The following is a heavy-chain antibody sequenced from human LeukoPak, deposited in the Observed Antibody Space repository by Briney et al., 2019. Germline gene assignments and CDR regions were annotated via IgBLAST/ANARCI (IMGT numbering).Heavy chain of an antibody. Sequence: ASVKVSCKASGYTFTSYGISWVRQAPGQGLEWMGWISTYNDKTNYAQKVQGRLTMSTDTFTSTAYMELRSLKSDDTAVYYCARLSLWFGERTYAFDIWGQGTLVSISS. V-gene: IGHV1-18*04. CDR1: GYTFTSYG. J-gene: IGHJ3*02. D-gene: IGHD3-10*01. CDR3: ARLSLWFGERTYAFDI. CDR2: ISTYNDKT.